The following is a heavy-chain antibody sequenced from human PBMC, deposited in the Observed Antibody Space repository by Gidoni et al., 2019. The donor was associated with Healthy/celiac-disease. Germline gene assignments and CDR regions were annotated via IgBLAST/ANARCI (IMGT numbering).Heavy chain of an antibody. Sequence: QVQLVQSGAEVKKPRSSVKVSCKASGGTFSSYTNSWVRQAPGQGLEWMVRIIPILEIANYAQKFQGRVTITADKSTSTAYMELSSLRSEDTAVYYCARSGEWGAADYWGQGTLVTVSS. D-gene: IGHD3-10*01. J-gene: IGHJ4*02. CDR1: GGTFSSYT. V-gene: IGHV1-69*02. CDR3: ARSGEWGAADY. CDR2: IIPILEIA.